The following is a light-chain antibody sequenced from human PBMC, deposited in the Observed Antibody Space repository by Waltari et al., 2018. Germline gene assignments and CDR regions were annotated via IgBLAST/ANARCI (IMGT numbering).Light chain of an antibody. Sequence: EIVQTQSLATLSVSPGARATLSCRASQSVSSNLAWYQQKPGQAPKLIIYGASIRANDIPGRFSGSGSGTEFTLTISSLQSEDFAVYYCQQYNNWAPGTFDEGTKVEIK. CDR3: QQYNNWAPGT. V-gene: IGKV3-15*01. CDR1: QSVSSN. CDR2: GAS. J-gene: IGKJ1*01.